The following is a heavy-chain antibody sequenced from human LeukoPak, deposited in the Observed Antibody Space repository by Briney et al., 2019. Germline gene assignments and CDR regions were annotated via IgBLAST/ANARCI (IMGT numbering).Heavy chain of an antibody. J-gene: IGHJ4*02. CDR1: GFTFSSYS. Sequence: PGGSLRLSCAASGFTFSSYSMNWVRQAPGKGLEWVSYISSSTSTIYFADSVKGRFTISRDNSKNTLYLQMNSLRAEDTAVYYCARDSVIGVVVVAATPVSYWGQGTLVTVSS. V-gene: IGHV3-48*01. D-gene: IGHD2-15*01. CDR2: ISSSTSTI. CDR3: ARDSVIGVVVVAATPVSY.